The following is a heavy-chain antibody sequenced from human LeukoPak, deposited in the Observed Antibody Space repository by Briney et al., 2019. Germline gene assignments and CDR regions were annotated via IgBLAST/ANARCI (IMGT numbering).Heavy chain of an antibody. J-gene: IGHJ3*02. CDR3: ARGRSITLLRGVAMSDGFDI. CDR2: TDTSGNYI. D-gene: IGHD3-10*01. V-gene: IGHV3-21*06. CDR1: GFIFSDHH. Sequence: PGGSLRLSCAASGFIFSDHHMDWVRQAPGKGLEWVSFTDTSGNYIYYGDSVKGRFTISRDNARNLLFLQMNGLRAEDTAVYYCARGRSITLLRGVAMSDGFDIWGQGAMVAVSS.